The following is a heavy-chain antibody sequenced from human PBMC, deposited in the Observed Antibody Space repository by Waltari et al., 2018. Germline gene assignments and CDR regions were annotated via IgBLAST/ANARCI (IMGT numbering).Heavy chain of an antibody. CDR1: GDSITNYY. J-gene: IGHJ4*02. CDR3: ARSYDFWSGYPLHY. CDR2: IAYSGST. V-gene: IGHV4-59*01. Sequence: QVQLQESGPGLVKPSETLSLICSVSGDSITNYYWSWVRQPPGKGREWIGYIAYSGSTRYNPSLKSRATISVDTSKKQFSLRLGSVTAADTAIYYCARSYDFWSGYPLHYWGQGTLVTVSS. D-gene: IGHD3-3*01.